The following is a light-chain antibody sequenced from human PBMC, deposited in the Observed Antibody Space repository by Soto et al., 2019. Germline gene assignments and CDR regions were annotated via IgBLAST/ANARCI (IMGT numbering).Light chain of an antibody. J-gene: IGKJ1*01. Sequence: DVVMTQSPDSLAVSLGERASINCRSSRSVIFTSNNKNYLAWYQQKPGQPPRLLFYWASTRESGVPDRFSGSGSGAHFTLTINGLQPEDVAVYYCQQYYGSPWTFGQGTKVDIK. CDR1: RSVIFTSNNKNY. CDR2: WAS. CDR3: QQYYGSPWT. V-gene: IGKV4-1*01.